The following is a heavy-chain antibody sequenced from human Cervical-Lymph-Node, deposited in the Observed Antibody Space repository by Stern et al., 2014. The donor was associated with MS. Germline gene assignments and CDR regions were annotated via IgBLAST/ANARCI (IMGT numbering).Heavy chain of an antibody. CDR1: GTSTLSNY. CDR3: ARLAASSSGPFDY. CDR2: IYYTGST. V-gene: IGHV4-59*01. D-gene: IGHD3-22*01. Sequence: VQLVESGPGLVKPSETLSLTCSVSGTSTLSNYWSWFRQSPGKGLAWIGNIYYTGSTNYNPSLKSRVSMSVDTSKNQFSVKVTSVTAADTAVYYCARLAASSSGPFDYWGQGTLVTVSS. J-gene: IGHJ4*02.